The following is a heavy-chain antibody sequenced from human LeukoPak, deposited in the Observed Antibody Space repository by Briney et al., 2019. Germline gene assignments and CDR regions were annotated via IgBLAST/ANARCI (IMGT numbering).Heavy chain of an antibody. CDR2: MNPNSGDT. V-gene: IGHV1-8*01. CDR1: GYTFTSYD. Sequence: ASVKVSCKASGYTFTSYDINWVRQATGQGLEWMGWMNPNSGDTGYAQKFQGRVTMTRNTSISTAYMELSSLRSEDTAVYYCARGKGSSSELDYWGQGTLVTVSS. CDR3: ARGKGSSSELDY. J-gene: IGHJ4*02. D-gene: IGHD6-6*01.